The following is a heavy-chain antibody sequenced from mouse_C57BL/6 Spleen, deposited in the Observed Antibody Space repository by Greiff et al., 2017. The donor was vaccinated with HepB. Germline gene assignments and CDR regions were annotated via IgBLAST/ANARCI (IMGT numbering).Heavy chain of an antibody. V-gene: IGHV1-82*01. D-gene: IGHD1-1*01. CDR3: ARYGTTWDYFDY. CDR2: IYPGDGDT. CDR1: GYAFSSSW. J-gene: IGHJ2*01. Sequence: QVQLQQPGPELVKPGASVKISCKASGYAFSSSWMNWVKQRPGQGLEWIGRIYPGDGDTNYNGKFKGKATLTADKSSSTAYMQLSSLTSEDSAVYFCARYGTTWDYFDYWGQGTTLTVSS.